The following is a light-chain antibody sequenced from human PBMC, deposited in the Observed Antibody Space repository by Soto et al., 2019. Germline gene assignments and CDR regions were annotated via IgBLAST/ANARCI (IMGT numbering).Light chain of an antibody. J-gene: IGKJ1*01. V-gene: IGKV3-11*01. CDR3: QQRSEWPRT. CDR2: DAS. CDR1: QSISSS. Sequence: EIVFTQSPATLSLSPGERATLSCRASQSISSSLAWYQQKPGQAPRLLIYDASTRATGSPARFSGSGSGTDFTLTIGSLEPEDFAVYYCQQRSEWPRTFGQGTKVDIK.